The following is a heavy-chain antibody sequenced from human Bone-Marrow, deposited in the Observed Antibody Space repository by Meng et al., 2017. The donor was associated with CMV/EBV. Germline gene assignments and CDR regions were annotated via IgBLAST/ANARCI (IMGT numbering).Heavy chain of an antibody. CDR3: ASTTVLYSGYEGAANDN. J-gene: IGHJ4*02. CDR2: IRYDGSNK. V-gene: IGHV3-30*02. CDR1: GFTFSSYG. Sequence: GGSLRLSCAASGFTFSSYGMHWVRQAPGKGLEWVAFIRYDGSNKYYADSVKGRFTISRDNSKNTLYLQMNSLRAEDTAVYYCASTTVLYSGYEGAANDNWGQGTLVTVSS. D-gene: IGHD5-12*01.